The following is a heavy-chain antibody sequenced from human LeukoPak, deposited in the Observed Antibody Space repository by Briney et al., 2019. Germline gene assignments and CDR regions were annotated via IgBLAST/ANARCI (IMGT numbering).Heavy chain of an antibody. CDR1: GYTFTGYY. J-gene: IGHJ4*02. D-gene: IGHD3-3*01. CDR2: INPNSGGT. Sequence: GASVKVSCKASGYTFTGYYMHWVRQAPGQGLEWMGLINPNSGGTNYAQTSQGRVTMTSETSISTAYMALSRLRSDDTAVYYCARGEGISITIFGVVLDYWGQGTLVTVSS. V-gene: IGHV1-2*02. CDR3: ARGEGISITIFGVVLDY.